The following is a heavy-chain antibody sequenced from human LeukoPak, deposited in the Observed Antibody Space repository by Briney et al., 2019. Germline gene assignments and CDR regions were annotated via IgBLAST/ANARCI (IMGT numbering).Heavy chain of an antibody. V-gene: IGHV3-48*01. J-gene: IGHJ4*02. CDR1: GFIFSDDN. CDR2: ISSGSSTI. Sequence: GGSLRLSCAASGFIFSDDNMNWVRQAPGKGLEWVSYISSGSSTIYYADSVEGRFTISRDNAKNSLYLQMNTLRAEDTAVYYCTSTGNSGYWGQGTPVTVSS. CDR3: TSTGNSGY. D-gene: IGHD4-23*01.